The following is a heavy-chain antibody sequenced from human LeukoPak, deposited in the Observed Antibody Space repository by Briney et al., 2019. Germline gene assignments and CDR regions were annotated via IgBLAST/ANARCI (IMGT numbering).Heavy chain of an antibody. V-gene: IGHV4-59*01. CDR3: ARGISGRNYYGSNWFDP. J-gene: IGHJ5*02. Sequence: SETLSLTCSVSGGSLSGDYWNWIRHSPGKGLEWIGYIYYSGSTNYNPSLKSRVTISLDTSKNQFSLKLSSVTAADTAVYYCARGISGRNYYGSNWFDPWGQGTLVTVSS. D-gene: IGHD1-26*01. CDR1: GGSLSGDY. CDR2: IYYSGST.